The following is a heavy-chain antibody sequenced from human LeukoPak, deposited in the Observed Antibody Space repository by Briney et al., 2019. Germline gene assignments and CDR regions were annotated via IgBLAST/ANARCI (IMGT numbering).Heavy chain of an antibody. CDR2: IYYSGST. V-gene: IGHV4-61*01. CDR3: ARLDILTGYYLDY. D-gene: IGHD3-9*01. CDR1: GGSVSSGSYY. J-gene: IGHJ4*02. Sequence: SETLSLTCTVSGGSVSSGSYYWSWIRQPPGKGVEWIGYIYYSGSTNYNPSLKSRVTISVDTSKNQFSLKLSSVTAADTAVYYCARLDILTGYYLDYWGQGTLVTVSS.